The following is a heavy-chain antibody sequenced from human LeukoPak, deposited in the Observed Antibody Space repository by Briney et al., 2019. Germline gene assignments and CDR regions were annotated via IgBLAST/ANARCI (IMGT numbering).Heavy chain of an antibody. CDR3: ARDTNYRDNGGSYYVDGFEY. Sequence: PGGSLRLSCAASGFTFNTYCMSWVRQAPGKGPEWVAIIKQDGGEKFYVDSVKGRFTISRDNAKNSLFLHMNSLRAEDTAVYYCARDTNYRDNGGSYYVDGFEYWGQETLVTVSS. V-gene: IGHV3-7*03. CDR1: GFTFNTYC. CDR2: IKQDGGEK. J-gene: IGHJ4*02. D-gene: IGHD3-22*01.